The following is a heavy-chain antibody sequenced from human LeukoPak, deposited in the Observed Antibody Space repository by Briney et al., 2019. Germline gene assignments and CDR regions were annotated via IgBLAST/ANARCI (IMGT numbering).Heavy chain of an antibody. CDR2: MYHSGST. Sequence: KPSETLSLTCTVSGDSISRGYYWGWIRQPPGKGLEWIASMYHSGSTYNNPSLKSRVTISVDTSKNQFSLKLSSVTAADTAVYYCARGHDYYRSGRQSWLDPWGQGTLVTVSS. D-gene: IGHD3-10*01. V-gene: IGHV4-38-2*02. J-gene: IGHJ5*02. CDR1: GDSISRGYY. CDR3: ARGHDYYRSGRQSWLDP.